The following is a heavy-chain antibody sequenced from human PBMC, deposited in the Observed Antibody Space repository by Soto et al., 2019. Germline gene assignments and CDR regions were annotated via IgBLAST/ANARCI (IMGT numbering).Heavy chain of an antibody. J-gene: IGHJ6*02. V-gene: IGHV4-39*01. Sequence: SETLSLTCTVSGGSISSSSYYWGWIRQPPGKGLEWIGSIYYSGSTYYNPSLKSRVTISVDTSKNQFSLKLSSVTAADTAVYYFARQGYSSGWFHLYYYYGMDVWGQGTTVTSP. CDR3: ARQGYSSGWFHLYYYYGMDV. CDR1: GGSISSSSYY. CDR2: IYYSGST. D-gene: IGHD6-19*01.